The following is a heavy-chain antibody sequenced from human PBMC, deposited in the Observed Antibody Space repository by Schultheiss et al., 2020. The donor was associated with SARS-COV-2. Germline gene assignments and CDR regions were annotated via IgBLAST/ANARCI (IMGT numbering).Heavy chain of an antibody. CDR1: GGSFSGYY. V-gene: IGHV4-34*01. J-gene: IGHJ5*02. Sequence: GSLRLSCAVYGGSFSGYYWSWIRQPPGKGLEWIGEINHSGSTNYNPSLKSRVTISVDTSKNQFSLKLSSVTAADTAVYYCARGVLSGKRSVVVIAIRRGWFDPWGQGTLVTVSS. CDR3: ARGVLSGKRSVVVIAIRRGWFDP. D-gene: IGHD2-21*01. CDR2: INHSGST.